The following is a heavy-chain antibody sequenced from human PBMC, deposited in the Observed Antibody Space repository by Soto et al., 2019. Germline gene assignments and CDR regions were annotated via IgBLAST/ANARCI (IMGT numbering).Heavy chain of an antibody. J-gene: IGHJ1*01. CDR3: ANYYGDYAGGEFFQH. D-gene: IGHD4-17*01. V-gene: IGHV3-23*01. Sequence: EVQLLESGGGLVQPGGSVRLSCAPSGFTFSSYAMNWVRQAPGKGLEWVSAITGSGGSKWYADSVKGRFTISRDNSKNTLYLQMNSLRAEDTALHYCANYYGDYAGGEFFQHWGQGTLVTVSS. CDR1: GFTFSSYA. CDR2: ITGSGGSK.